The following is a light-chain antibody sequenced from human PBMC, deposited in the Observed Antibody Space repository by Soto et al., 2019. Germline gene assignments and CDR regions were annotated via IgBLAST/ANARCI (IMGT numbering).Light chain of an antibody. Sequence: DIQMTQSPSTLSASVGDRVTITCRASQSVSSRLAWYQQKPGKAPKLLIYDASTMATGVPSRFSGSGSGTEFTLTISSLQPEDFATYYCQQYINSPTFGQGTKVDIK. CDR2: DAS. CDR3: QQYINSPT. J-gene: IGKJ1*01. CDR1: QSVSSR. V-gene: IGKV1-5*01.